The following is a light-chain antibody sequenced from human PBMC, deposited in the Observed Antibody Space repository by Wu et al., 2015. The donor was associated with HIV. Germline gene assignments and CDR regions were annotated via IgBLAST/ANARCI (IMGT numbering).Light chain of an antibody. CDR1: QDITNY. CDR2: AVS. Sequence: IQLTQSPSSLSASVGDRVTITCRASQDITNYLAWYQQKPGKAPKLILYAVSILLNGVPSRFSGSGSGTDFTLTISSLQPEDFATYYCQQLDTYPITFGGGTKVEIK. V-gene: IGKV1-9*01. CDR3: QQLDTYPIT. J-gene: IGKJ4*01.